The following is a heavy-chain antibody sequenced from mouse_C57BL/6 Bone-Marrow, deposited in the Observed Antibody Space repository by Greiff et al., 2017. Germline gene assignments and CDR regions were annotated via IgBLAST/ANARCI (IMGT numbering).Heavy chain of an antibody. CDR2: IYIGNGYT. CDR3: ARNSIYDGYYGGFAY. J-gene: IGHJ3*01. D-gene: IGHD2-3*01. Sequence: VQLQQSGAELVRPGSSVKMSCKTSGYTFTSYGINWVKQRPGQGLEWIGYIYIGNGYTEYNEKFKGKATLTSDTSSSTAYMQLSSLTSADSAIYVCARNSIYDGYYGGFAYWGQGTLVTVSA. CDR1: GYTFTSYG. V-gene: IGHV1-58*01.